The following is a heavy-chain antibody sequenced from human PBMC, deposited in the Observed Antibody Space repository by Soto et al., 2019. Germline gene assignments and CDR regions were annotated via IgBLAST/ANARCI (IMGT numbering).Heavy chain of an antibody. CDR3: AREMAVFGVVMDAFDI. V-gene: IGHV3-53*01. J-gene: IGHJ3*02. D-gene: IGHD3-3*01. CDR1: GFTVSSNY. Sequence: GSLRLSCAASGFTVSSNYMSWVRQAPGKGLEWVSVIYSGGSTYYADSVKGRFTISRDNSKNTLYLQMNSLRAEDTAVYYCAREMAVFGVVMDAFDIWGQGTMVTVSS. CDR2: IYSGGST.